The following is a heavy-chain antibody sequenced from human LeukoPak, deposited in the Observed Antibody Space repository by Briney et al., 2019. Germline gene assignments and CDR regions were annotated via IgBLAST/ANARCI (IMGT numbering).Heavy chain of an antibody. CDR1: GDSISNYY. V-gene: IGHV4-59*01. CDR3: ARRVEMSSASATSDTWLDP. Sequence: SETLSLTCTVSGDSISNYYWNWIRQSPGKGQEWIGHVHFSGETNYNPSLKSRVAISLGSAKNQFSLRLISVTAADTAVYYCARRVEMSSASATSDTWLDPWGQGTLVSVSP. D-gene: IGHD3-10*01. CDR2: VHFSGET. J-gene: IGHJ5*02.